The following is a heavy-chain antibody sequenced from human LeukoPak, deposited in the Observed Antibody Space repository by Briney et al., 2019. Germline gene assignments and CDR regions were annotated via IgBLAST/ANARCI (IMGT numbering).Heavy chain of an antibody. CDR1: GFTFDDYA. D-gene: IGHD1-26*01. V-gene: IGHV3-9*01. CDR2: ISWNSGSI. CDR3: ASGEKDY. Sequence: GGSLRLSCAASGFTFDDYAMHWVRQAPGKGLEWVSGISWNSGSIGYADSVKGRFTISRDNAKNSLYLQMNSLRAEDTAVYYCASGEKDYWGQGTLVTVSS. J-gene: IGHJ4*02.